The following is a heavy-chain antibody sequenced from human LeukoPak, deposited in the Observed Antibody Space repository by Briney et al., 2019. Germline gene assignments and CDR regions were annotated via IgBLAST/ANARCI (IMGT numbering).Heavy chain of an antibody. V-gene: IGHV3-21*01. D-gene: IGHD1-26*01. CDR3: AREGGATAYYFDY. Sequence: PGGSLRLSCAASGITFSRYSMNWVRQAPGKGLEWVSSISSSSSYIYYADSVKGRFTISRDNAKNSLYLQMNSLRAEDTAVYYCAREGGATAYYFDYWGQGTLVTVSS. CDR2: ISSSSSYI. CDR1: GITFSRYS. J-gene: IGHJ4*02.